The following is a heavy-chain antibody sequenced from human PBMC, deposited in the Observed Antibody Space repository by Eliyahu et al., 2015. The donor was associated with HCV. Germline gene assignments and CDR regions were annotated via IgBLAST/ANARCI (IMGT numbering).Heavy chain of an antibody. D-gene: IGHD2-21*02. CDR2: INGGGTP. V-gene: IGHV3-53*01. CDR3: ARYRRSDSKEDYFDY. CDR1: GFSVTXNY. J-gene: IGHJ4*02. Sequence: EVQLVESGGTLIQPGGSLRLSCAASGFSVTXNYVNWVRQAPGKGLEWVSVINGGGTPYYADSVQGRFTISRDTSKNTLYLQMNSLRAEDTAMYYCARYRRSDSKEDYFDYWGQGTLVTVSS.